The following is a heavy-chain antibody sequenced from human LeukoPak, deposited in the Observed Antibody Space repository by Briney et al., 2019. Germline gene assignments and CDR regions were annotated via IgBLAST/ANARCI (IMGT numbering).Heavy chain of an antibody. CDR2: IRSKAYGGTS. Sequence: GGSLRLSCTTSGVSFVDYAMAWVRQAPGKGLELVGFIRSKAYGGTSEYAASVKGRFTLSREDSKSIAYLQMNSLKAEDTAVYYCSREAVGGRRGATKLHFDYWGQGTLVTVSS. J-gene: IGHJ4*02. CDR3: SREAVGGRRGATKLHFDY. V-gene: IGHV3-49*04. D-gene: IGHD1-26*01. CDR1: GVSFVDYA.